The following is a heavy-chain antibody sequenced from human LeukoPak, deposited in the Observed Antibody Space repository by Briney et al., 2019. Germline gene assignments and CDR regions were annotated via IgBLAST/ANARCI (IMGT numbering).Heavy chain of an antibody. V-gene: IGHV3-23*01. D-gene: IGHD3-16*01. CDR2: VSGSGGST. Sequence: GGSLRLSCAASGFNFSTYGMSWVRQAPGKGLEWVSLVSGSGGSTYYGDSVKGRFTISRDNSKNTLYLQMNSLRAEDTAVYYCVGHSDYWGQGTLVTVSS. CDR3: VGHSDY. CDR1: GFNFSTYG. J-gene: IGHJ4*02.